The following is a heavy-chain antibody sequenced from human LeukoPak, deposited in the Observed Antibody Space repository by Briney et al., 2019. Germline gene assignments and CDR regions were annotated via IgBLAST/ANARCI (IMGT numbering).Heavy chain of an antibody. V-gene: IGHV5-51*01. CDR1: GYNFTSYW. D-gene: IGHD3-22*01. CDR3: ARLLYYFDSSGYYYAPKAFDI. Sequence: GESLKISCQGSGYNFTSYWIGWVRQMPGKGLEWMGIIYPGDSDTRYSPSFQGQVTISADKSINTAYLQWSSLKASDTAMYYCARLLYYFDSSGYYYAPKAFDIWGQGTMVTVSS. CDR2: IYPGDSDT. J-gene: IGHJ3*02.